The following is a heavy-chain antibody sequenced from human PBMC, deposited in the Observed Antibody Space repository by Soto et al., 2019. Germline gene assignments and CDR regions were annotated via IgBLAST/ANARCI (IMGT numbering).Heavy chain of an antibody. CDR1: GFTFSSYW. Sequence: GGSLSLSCAASGFTFSSYWMSWVRQAPGKGLEWVANIKPDGSQKWYVDSVKGRFTISRDNAKSSLSLQMDSLRAEDTAVYYCARGDYYDISGPFSDAFDIWGQGTMVTVSS. D-gene: IGHD3-22*01. CDR3: ARGDYYDISGPFSDAFDI. CDR2: IKPDGSQK. J-gene: IGHJ3*02. V-gene: IGHV3-7*04.